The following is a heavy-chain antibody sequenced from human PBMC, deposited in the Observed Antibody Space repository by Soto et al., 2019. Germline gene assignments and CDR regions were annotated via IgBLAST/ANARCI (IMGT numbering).Heavy chain of an antibody. D-gene: IGHD2-15*01. CDR1: GYTFTTYG. V-gene: IGHV1-18*01. J-gene: IGHJ4*02. Sequence: QVPLVQSGAEVKKPGASVKVSCKASGYTFTTYGISWVRQAPGQGLEWMGWISANSGNTEYAQKFQGRVTMTTDTSAITAYIELMSLISEYTAVYYCARAYCSGGSCYLDYWGQGTLVTVSS. CDR3: ARAYCSGGSCYLDY. CDR2: ISANSGNT.